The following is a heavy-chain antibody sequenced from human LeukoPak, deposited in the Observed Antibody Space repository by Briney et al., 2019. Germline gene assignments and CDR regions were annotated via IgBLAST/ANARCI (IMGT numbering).Heavy chain of an antibody. V-gene: IGHV3-7*01. Sequence: GGSLRLSCAASGFTFSSYGMHWVRQAPGKGLEWVANIKQDGSEKYYVDSVKGRFTISRDNAKNSLYLQMNSLRAEDTAVYYCARVGGSGWYKADNWGQGTLVTVSS. D-gene: IGHD6-19*01. CDR1: GFTFSSYG. CDR2: IKQDGSEK. J-gene: IGHJ4*02. CDR3: ARVGGSGWYKADN.